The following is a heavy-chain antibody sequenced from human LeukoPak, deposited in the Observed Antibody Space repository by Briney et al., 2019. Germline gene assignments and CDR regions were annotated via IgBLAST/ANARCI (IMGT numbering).Heavy chain of an antibody. Sequence: PGRSLRLSCVASGFTISSYWMHWVRQAPGKGLVWVSRVRSDGSVTNYADSVKGRFTISRDNAKNTLYLQMNSLRTEDTAVYYCARGLPNYYGMDVWGQGTTVTVSS. CDR1: GFTISSYW. CDR3: ARGLPNYYGMDV. J-gene: IGHJ6*02. V-gene: IGHV3-74*01. CDR2: VRSDGSVT.